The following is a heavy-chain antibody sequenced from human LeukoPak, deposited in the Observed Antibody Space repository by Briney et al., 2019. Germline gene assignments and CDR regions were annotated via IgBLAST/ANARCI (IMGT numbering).Heavy chain of an antibody. J-gene: IGHJ4*02. Sequence: SETLSLTCTVSGGSISSDDYYWSWIRQAPGKGLEWIEYIYHSGSAYYNPTLKSRVTISVDTSKNQFSLKLSSVTAADTAVYYCARDRSYGGIDYWGQGTLVTVSS. CDR3: ARDRSYGGIDY. V-gene: IGHV4-30-4*01. CDR1: GGSISSDDYY. D-gene: IGHD4-23*01. CDR2: IYHSGSA.